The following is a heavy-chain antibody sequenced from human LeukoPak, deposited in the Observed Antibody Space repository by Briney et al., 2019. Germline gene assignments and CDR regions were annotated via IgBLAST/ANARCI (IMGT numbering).Heavy chain of an antibody. Sequence: ASVKVSCKASGYTFTSYYMHWVRQAPGQGLEWMGIINPSGGSTSYAQKFQGRVTMTRDTSTSTVYMELSSLRSEDTAVYYCARDQLGYYDSSGYYYWGQGTLVTVSS. J-gene: IGHJ4*02. CDR1: GYTFTSYY. CDR3: ARDQLGYYDSSGYYY. D-gene: IGHD3-22*01. V-gene: IGHV1-46*01. CDR2: INPSGGST.